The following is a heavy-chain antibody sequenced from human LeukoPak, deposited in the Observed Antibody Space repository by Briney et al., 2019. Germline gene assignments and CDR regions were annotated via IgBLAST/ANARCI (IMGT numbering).Heavy chain of an antibody. CDR1: GGSFSGYY. V-gene: IGHV4-34*01. CDR2: INHSGST. D-gene: IGHD3-10*01. J-gene: IGHJ4*02. CDR3: ARLGSLRVVDY. Sequence: PSETLSLTCAVYGGSFSGYYWSWIRQPPGKGLEWIGEINHSGSTNYNPSLKSRVTISVDTSKNQFSLKLSSVTAADTAVYYCARLGSLRVVDYWGQGTLVTVSS.